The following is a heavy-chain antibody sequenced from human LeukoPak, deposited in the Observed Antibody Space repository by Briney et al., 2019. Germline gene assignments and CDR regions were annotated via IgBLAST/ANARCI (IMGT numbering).Heavy chain of an antibody. Sequence: GGSLRLSCSASGFTFSSYAMHWVRQAPGKGLEYVSAISSNGGSTYYADSVKGRFTTSRDNSKNTLYLQMSSLRAEDTAVYYCVKDRPYYYDSSGYYYYFDYWGQGTLVTVSS. J-gene: IGHJ4*02. CDR2: ISSNGGST. V-gene: IGHV3-64D*06. CDR3: VKDRPYYYDSSGYYYYFDY. CDR1: GFTFSSYA. D-gene: IGHD3-22*01.